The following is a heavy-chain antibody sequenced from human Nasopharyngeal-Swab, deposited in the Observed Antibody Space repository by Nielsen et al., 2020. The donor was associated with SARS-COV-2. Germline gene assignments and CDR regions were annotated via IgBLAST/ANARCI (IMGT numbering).Heavy chain of an antibody. J-gene: IGHJ4*02. Sequence: ASVKVSCKASGYTFTSYGISWVRQAPGQGLEWMGWISAYNGNTNYAQKLQGRVTMTTDTSTSTAYMELRGLRSDDTAVYYCARLPYYYDSSGYLYYFDYWGQGTLVTVSS. CDR1: GYTFTSYG. CDR3: ARLPYYYDSSGYLYYFDY. V-gene: IGHV1-18*01. CDR2: ISAYNGNT. D-gene: IGHD3-22*01.